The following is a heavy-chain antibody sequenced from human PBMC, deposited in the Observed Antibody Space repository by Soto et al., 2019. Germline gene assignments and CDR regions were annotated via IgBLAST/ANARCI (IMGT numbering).Heavy chain of an antibody. CDR1: GYNFTKFY. CDR2: INPTNNKT. J-gene: IGHJ4*02. D-gene: IGHD1-26*01. CDR3: RRGGGNY. V-gene: IGHV1-46*01. Sequence: QVQLLQSGAEVKKPGASVKVSCKASGYNFTKFYMHWVRQASGQGLEWMGIINPTNNKTTYAQRFQGRVTMAWDTSTTTVYMELTSLRIEDTAVYFGRRGGGNYWGQGTLVSVSS.